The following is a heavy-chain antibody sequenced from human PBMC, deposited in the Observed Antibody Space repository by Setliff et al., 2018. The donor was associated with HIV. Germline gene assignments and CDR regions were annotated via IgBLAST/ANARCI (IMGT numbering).Heavy chain of an antibody. Sequence: ASVKVSCKASGYTFTNYDINWVRQATGQGLEWMGWMNPNSGNTGYAQKFQGRVTMTRNTSISTAYMELSSLRSEDTAVYYCARGGWSYNFWSGYAFDIWGQGTMVTVSS. J-gene: IGHJ3*02. V-gene: IGHV1-8*02. CDR1: GYTFTNYD. CDR3: ARGGWSYNFWSGYAFDI. D-gene: IGHD3-3*01. CDR2: MNPNSGNT.